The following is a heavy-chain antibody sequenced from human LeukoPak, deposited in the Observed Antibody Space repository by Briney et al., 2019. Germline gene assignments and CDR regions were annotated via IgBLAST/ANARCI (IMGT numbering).Heavy chain of an antibody. J-gene: IGHJ4*02. CDR3: AKEGSNWNVDY. D-gene: IGHD1-1*01. CDR1: GFTFSTYA. Sequence: GGSLRLSCAASGFTFSTYAMTWVRQAPGKGLEWASTISGGGDRTYHGNSVKGRFTISRDKSKNTLYLQMNSLRAEDTAIYYCAKEGSNWNVDYWGQGTLVTVSS. CDR2: ISGGGDRT. V-gene: IGHV3-23*01.